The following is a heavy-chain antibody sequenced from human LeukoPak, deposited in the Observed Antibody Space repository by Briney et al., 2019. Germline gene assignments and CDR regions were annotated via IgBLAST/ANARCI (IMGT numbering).Heavy chain of an antibody. V-gene: IGHV4-38-2*01. CDR3: ARPKYGDAAYFAL. Sequence: PSETLSLTCAVTGNSISSSYYWGWIRQPPGKGLEWIGSIYHTGSIHYNPSLKSRVTISIDTSKNRISLKLNSVTAADTAVYYCARPKYGDAAYFALWGRGALVTVSS. J-gene: IGHJ2*01. CDR2: IYHTGSI. D-gene: IGHD4-17*01. CDR1: GNSISSSYY.